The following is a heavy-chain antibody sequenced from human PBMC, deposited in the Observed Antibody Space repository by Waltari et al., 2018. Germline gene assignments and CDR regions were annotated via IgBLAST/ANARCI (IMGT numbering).Heavy chain of an antibody. V-gene: IGHV1-2*02. J-gene: IGHJ4*02. D-gene: IGHD1-26*01. CDR3: ARSYQSGSYSDY. CDR1: GYAFTRYY. CDR2: SHPNRGGT. Sequence: QVQLVQSGAEVKKPGASVKVSCKTSGYAFTRYYMHWVRQAPGKGLEWMGWSHPNRGGTNYAQKYQGRITMTRDTSISTVYMELSRLISNDTAVYYCARSYQSGSYSDYWGQGTPVTVSS.